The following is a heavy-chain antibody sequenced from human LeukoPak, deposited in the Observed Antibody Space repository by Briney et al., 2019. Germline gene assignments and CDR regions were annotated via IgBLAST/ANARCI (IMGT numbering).Heavy chain of an antibody. D-gene: IGHD2-2*01. CDR3: ARASYQIFDY. V-gene: IGHV3-21*04. J-gene: IGHJ4*02. Sequence: GGSLRLSCAASGFTFSSYSMNWVRQAPGKGLEWVSSISSSSSYIYYADSVKGRFTISRDNSKNTLYLQMNSLRAEDTAVYYCARASYQIFDYWGQGTLVTVSS. CDR1: GFTFSSYS. CDR2: ISSSSSYI.